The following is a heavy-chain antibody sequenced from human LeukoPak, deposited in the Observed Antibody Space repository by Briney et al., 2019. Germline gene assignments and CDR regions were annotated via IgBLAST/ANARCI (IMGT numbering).Heavy chain of an antibody. D-gene: IGHD4-23*01. CDR1: GGSLSGFY. Sequence: SETLSLTCTVSGGSLSGFYWSWIRQPPGKGLEWIGYVYYSGSTDYNPSLKSRVTLSVDTSKNQFSLRLRSVTAADTAVYYCARAYGPNSPLYWGQGTLVTVSS. CDR3: ARAYGPNSPLY. V-gene: IGHV4-59*01. CDR2: VYYSGST. J-gene: IGHJ4*02.